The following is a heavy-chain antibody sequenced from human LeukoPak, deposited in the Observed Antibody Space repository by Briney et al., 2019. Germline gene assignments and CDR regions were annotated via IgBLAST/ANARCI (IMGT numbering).Heavy chain of an antibody. CDR3: AREQYGDSSSHY. CDR2: IYSGGST. J-gene: IGHJ4*02. V-gene: IGHV3-53*01. Sequence: PGRSLRLSCAASGFTFSSYDMHWVRQAPGKGLEWVSVIYSGGSTYYADSVKGRFTISRDNSKNTLYLQMNSLRAEDTAVYYCAREQYGDSSSHYWGQGTLVTVSS. CDR1: GFTFSSYD. D-gene: IGHD4-17*01.